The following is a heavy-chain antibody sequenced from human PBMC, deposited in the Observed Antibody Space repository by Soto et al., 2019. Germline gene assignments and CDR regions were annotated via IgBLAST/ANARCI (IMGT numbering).Heavy chain of an antibody. CDR2: VYHSGAT. V-gene: IGHV4-30-2*01. CDR1: GGSISTADYT. J-gene: IGHJ6*02. D-gene: IGHD3-3*01. CDR3: VRERTICGVAPGGGVYV. Sequence: QLQLQESGSGLIKPSQTLSLTCAVSGGSISTADYTWSWIRQPPGRGLEWIGSVYHSGATHYMPSLKNRLTMSLDKSKNQFSLDLTSVTAAETAVYYCVRERTICGVAPGGGVYVWGQGPTVTVSS.